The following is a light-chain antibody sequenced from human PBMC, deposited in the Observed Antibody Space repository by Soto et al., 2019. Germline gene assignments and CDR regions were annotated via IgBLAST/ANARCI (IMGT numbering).Light chain of an antibody. CDR1: QSVSRNY. CDR3: QQYGSSPPYT. V-gene: IGKV3-20*01. Sequence: EIVLTQSPGTLSLSPGERATLSCTASQSVSRNYLAWYQQKPGQPPRLLIYGASSRSTGIPDKFSGSGSGTDFTLTISRLEPEDFAVYYCQQYGSSPPYTFGQGTKLEIK. J-gene: IGKJ2*01. CDR2: GAS.